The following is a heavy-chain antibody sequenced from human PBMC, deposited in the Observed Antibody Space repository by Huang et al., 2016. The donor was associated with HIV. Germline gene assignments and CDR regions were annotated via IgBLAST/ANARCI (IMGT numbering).Heavy chain of an antibody. D-gene: IGHD3-10*01. Sequence: QVQLVQSGAEVKKPGASVKVSCRTSGYIFTDYYIHWVRQAPGQGLEWRGWVNPNSGATNQAQRVQGRLHMTTDTSTSAVYMELANLRSDDTAVYYCARAVVRGLIIRFDPWGQGTLVTVSS. CDR2: VNPNSGAT. V-gene: IGHV1-2*02. J-gene: IGHJ5*02. CDR3: ARAVVRGLIIRFDP. CDR1: GYIFTDYY.